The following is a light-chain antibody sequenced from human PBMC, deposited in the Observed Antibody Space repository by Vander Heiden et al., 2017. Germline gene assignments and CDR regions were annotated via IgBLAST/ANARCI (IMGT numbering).Light chain of an antibody. CDR2: KDS. CDR1: GLPKQY. J-gene: IGLJ1*01. Sequence: ELTQPPPVSVSPRQPARITCSGDGLPKQYAYWYQQKQGQAPVVIIYKDSERPSGIHERFSGSTSGSTVTLTISGVQAEDEADYYCQSTDSSQSQYVFGAGTKVIV. V-gene: IGLV3-25*03. CDR3: QSTDSSQSQYV.